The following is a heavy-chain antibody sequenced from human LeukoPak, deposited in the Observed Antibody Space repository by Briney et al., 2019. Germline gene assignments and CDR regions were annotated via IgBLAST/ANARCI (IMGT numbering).Heavy chain of an antibody. CDR2: ISYDGSNK. CDR3: AKDVSGYDYVAPHY. CDR1: GSTFSRYG. Sequence: GGSLRLSCGTSGSTFSRYGMHWVRQAPGKGLVWVAVISYDGSNKYYADSVKGRFTISRDNSKNTLYLQMNSLRAEDTAVYYCAKDVSGYDYVAPHYWGQGTLVTVSS. J-gene: IGHJ4*02. V-gene: IGHV3-30*18. D-gene: IGHD5-12*01.